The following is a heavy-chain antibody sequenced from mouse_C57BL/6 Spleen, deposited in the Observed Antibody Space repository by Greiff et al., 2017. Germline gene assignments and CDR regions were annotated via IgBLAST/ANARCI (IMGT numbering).Heavy chain of an antibody. CDR3: TTAYYVAMDY. Sequence: EVKLQESGAELVRPGASVKLSCTASGFNIKDYYMHWVKQRPEQGLEWIGRIDPEDGDTEYAPKFQGKATMTEDTSSNTAYLQLSSLTSEDTAVYYCTTAYYVAMDYWGQGTSVTVSS. J-gene: IGHJ4*01. D-gene: IGHD1-1*01. CDR2: IDPEDGDT. V-gene: IGHV14-1*01. CDR1: GFNIKDYY.